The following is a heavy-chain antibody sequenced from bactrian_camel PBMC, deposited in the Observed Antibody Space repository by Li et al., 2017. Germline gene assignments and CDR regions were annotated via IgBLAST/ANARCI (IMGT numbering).Heavy chain of an antibody. J-gene: IGHJ6*01. CDR2: IDGAGTRT. Sequence: VQLVESGGGSVQTGGSLRLSCAASGNTSPYYTMAWFRQAPGKEREGVAVIDGAGTRTYYSESVKERFTISKDNAKRALYLQMDNLKPEDSAMYYCAARSRCPKSGLDSPADFGYWGQGTQVTVS. CDR1: GNTSPYYT. D-gene: IGHD5*01. V-gene: IGHV3S55*01. CDR3: AARSRCPKSGLDSPADFGY.